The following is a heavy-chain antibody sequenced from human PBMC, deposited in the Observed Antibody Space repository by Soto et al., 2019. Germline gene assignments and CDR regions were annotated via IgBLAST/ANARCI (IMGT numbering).Heavy chain of an antibody. J-gene: IGHJ6*02. CDR1: GYSFTSYW. V-gene: IGHV5-51*01. D-gene: IGHD5-18*01. CDR3: ARQSDTAIISERVVDYYYYYGMDV. CDR2: IYPGDSDT. Sequence: PGESLKISCKGSGYSFTSYWIGWVRQMPGKGLEWMGIIYPGDSDTRYSPSFQGQVTISADKSISTAYLQWSSLKASDTAMYYCARQSDTAIISERVVDYYYYYGMDVWGQGTTVTVSS.